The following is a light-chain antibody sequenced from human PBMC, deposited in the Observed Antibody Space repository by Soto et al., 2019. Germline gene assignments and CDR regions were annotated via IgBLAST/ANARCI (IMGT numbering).Light chain of an antibody. Sequence: SYELTQPPSVSVAPGKTARITCGGNNIGSKSVHWYQQKPGLAPVLVIYYDSDRPSGVPERFSGSNSGNTATLTISRVEAGDEADYYCQVWDSSSDHPVVFGGGTKLTVL. V-gene: IGLV3-21*04. CDR1: NIGSKS. CDR2: YDS. CDR3: QVWDSSSDHPVV. J-gene: IGLJ2*01.